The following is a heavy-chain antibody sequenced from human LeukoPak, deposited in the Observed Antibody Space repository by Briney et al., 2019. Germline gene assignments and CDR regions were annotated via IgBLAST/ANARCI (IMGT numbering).Heavy chain of an antibody. V-gene: IGHV1-2*02. CDR1: GYTFTGYY. D-gene: IGHD3-22*01. J-gene: IGHJ4*02. CDR2: INPNSGGT. Sequence: GASVKVSCKASGYTFTGYYMHWVRQAPGQGLEWMGWINPNSGGTNYAQKFQGRVTMTRDTSISTAYMELSRLRSDDTAVYYCARVFDSSGYYNDYWGQGTLVTVSS. CDR3: ARVFDSSGYYNDY.